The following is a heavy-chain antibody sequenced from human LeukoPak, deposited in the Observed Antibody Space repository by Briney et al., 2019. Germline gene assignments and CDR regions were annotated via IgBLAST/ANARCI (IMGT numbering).Heavy chain of an antibody. J-gene: IGHJ4*02. V-gene: IGHV3-23*01. CDR2: ISGSGGST. CDR1: GFTFSSYA. D-gene: IGHD2-2*01. Sequence: PGGSLRLSCAASGFTFSSYAMSWVRQAPGKGLEWVSAISGSGGSTYYADPVKGRFTISRDNSKNTLYLQMNSLRAEDTAVYYCAKGNGVVVPAAIIDYWGQGTLVTVSS. CDR3: AKGNGVVVPAAIIDY.